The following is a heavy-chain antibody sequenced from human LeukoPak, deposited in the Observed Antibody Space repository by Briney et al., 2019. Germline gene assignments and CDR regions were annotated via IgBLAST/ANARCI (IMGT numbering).Heavy chain of an antibody. CDR3: ARMWRLNQPTAMDV. D-gene: IGHD2-21*01. Sequence: GASVKVSCKASGYTFTGYYMHWVRQAPGQGLEWMGWINPNSGGTNYAQKLQGRVTMTTDTSTSTAYMELRSLRSDDTAVYYCARMWRLNQPTAMDVWGKGTTVTISS. V-gene: IGHV1-2*02. J-gene: IGHJ6*03. CDR1: GYTFTGYY. CDR2: INPNSGGT.